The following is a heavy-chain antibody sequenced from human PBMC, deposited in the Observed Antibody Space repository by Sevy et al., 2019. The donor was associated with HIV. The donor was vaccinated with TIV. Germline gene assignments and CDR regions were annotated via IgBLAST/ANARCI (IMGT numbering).Heavy chain of an antibody. D-gene: IGHD4-4*01. CDR1: GGSISTSSYY. CDR2: GYYSGSA. Sequence: SETLSLTCTVSGGSISTSSYYWGWIRQPPGKGLHWIGSGYYSGSASYNPSLKGRVTISVDTSKNQFSLRLSSVTAADTAVYYCAWYTNFAAFDVWGQGRKVTVSS. V-gene: IGHV4-39*01. J-gene: IGHJ3*01. CDR3: AWYTNFAAFDV.